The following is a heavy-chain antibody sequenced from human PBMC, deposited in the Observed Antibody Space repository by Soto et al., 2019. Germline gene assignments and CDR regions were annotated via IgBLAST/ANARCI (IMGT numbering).Heavy chain of an antibody. CDR1: GDSISTDY. CDR3: ARGGGRVGAPWGYYYYYGMDV. Sequence: SETLSLTCTVSGDSISTDYWSWIRQSPGKGLEWIGFIYYGGSTNYNPSLKSRVTISVDTSKNQFSLKLSSVTAADTAVYYCARGGGRVGAPWGYYYYYGMDVWGQGTTVTVSS. D-gene: IGHD1-26*01. J-gene: IGHJ6*02. V-gene: IGHV4-59*12. CDR2: IYYGGST.